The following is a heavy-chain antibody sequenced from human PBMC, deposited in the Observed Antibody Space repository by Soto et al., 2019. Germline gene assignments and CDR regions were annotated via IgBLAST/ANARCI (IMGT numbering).Heavy chain of an antibody. CDR2: IIPIFGTP. CDR1: GGTFSNYA. V-gene: IGHV1-69*06. CDR3: ARDPDYGGNSGLGLVDY. J-gene: IGHJ4*02. D-gene: IGHD4-17*01. Sequence: QVQLVQPGAEVKRPGSSVKVSCKASGGTFSNYAINWVRQAPGQGLEWMGGIIPIFGTPNYAQKFQGRVTITADRSTSTAYMELSNLRSEDTAVYFCARDPDYGGNSGLGLVDYWGQGTLVTVSS.